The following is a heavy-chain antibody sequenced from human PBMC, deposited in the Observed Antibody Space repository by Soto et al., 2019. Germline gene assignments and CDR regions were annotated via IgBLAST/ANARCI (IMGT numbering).Heavy chain of an antibody. D-gene: IGHD6-13*01. CDR1: GFTFSSYW. CDR3: ARIAASGRGLDV. CDR2: IKQDGSEE. Sequence: EVQLVESGGGLVQPGGSLRLSCVDSGFTFSSYWMSWVRQAPVKGLEWVGNIKQDGSEENYADSVKGRFTISRDNAKNSMYLQMNSLRVEDTAVYYCARIAASGRGLDVWGQGTTVVVSS. V-gene: IGHV3-7*01. J-gene: IGHJ6*02.